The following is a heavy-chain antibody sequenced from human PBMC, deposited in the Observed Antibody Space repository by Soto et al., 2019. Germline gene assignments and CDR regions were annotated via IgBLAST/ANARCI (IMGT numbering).Heavy chain of an antibody. CDR3: ARDGSGDYAYYGMDV. J-gene: IGHJ6*02. D-gene: IGHD4-17*01. CDR1: GGSISSGDYY. Sequence: QVQLQESGPGLVKPSQTLSLTCTVSGGSISSGDYYWSWIRQPPGKGLEWIGYIYYSGSTYYNPSLKSRVTISVDTSKNQFSLKLSSVTAADTAVYYCARDGSGDYAYYGMDVWGQGTTVTVSS. CDR2: IYYSGST. V-gene: IGHV4-30-4*01.